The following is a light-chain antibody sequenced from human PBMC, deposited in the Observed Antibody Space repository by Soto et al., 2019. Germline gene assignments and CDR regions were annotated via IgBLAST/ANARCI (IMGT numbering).Light chain of an antibody. CDR3: QQYKSYSYT. J-gene: IGKJ2*01. CDR1: ASISNW. V-gene: IGKV1-5*01. Sequence: DIQMTQSPSILSASVGDRVAITCRARASISNWLAWYQKKPGKAPKVLIYDASRLQSGVPERFSGSGSGKEFTLTISILQADDIATYYCQQYKSYSYTFGQGTNLEI. CDR2: DAS.